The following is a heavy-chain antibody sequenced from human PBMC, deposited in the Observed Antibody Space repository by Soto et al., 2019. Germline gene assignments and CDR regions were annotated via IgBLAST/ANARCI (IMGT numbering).Heavy chain of an antibody. CDR3: SRDDSDWIFN. CDR2: IGSKGETYAT. Sequence: GGSLRLSCAASGLTFGAYALQWVRQASGKGLEWLGRIGSKGETYATAYAASVKGRFTISRDDSKNTAYLQMNSLESEDTAVYYCSRDDSDWIFNSGRGTLVTVSS. D-gene: IGHD3-9*01. J-gene: IGHJ4*02. CDR1: GLTFGAYA. V-gene: IGHV3-73*01.